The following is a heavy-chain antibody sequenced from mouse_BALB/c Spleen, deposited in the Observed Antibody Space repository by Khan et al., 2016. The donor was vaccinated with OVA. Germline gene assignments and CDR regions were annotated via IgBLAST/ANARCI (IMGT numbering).Heavy chain of an antibody. CDR3: ARAYYANYREAMDY. J-gene: IGHJ4*01. CDR1: GFSLTGYG. CDR2: IWGDGSP. D-gene: IGHD2-10*01. V-gene: IGHV2-6-7*01. Sequence: VQLQESGPGLVAPSQSLSITCTVSGFSLTGYGVNWVRQPPGKGLEWLGMIWGDGSPDSNSDLKSRLSITQDNSKSQVFLKLNSLHTDDTARSNCARAYYANYREAMDYWGQGNSVTVSS.